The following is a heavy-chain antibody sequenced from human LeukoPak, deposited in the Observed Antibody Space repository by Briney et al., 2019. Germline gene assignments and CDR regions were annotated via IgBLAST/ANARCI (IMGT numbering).Heavy chain of an antibody. CDR1: GFTFSSYA. CDR3: GGGYYDSSGYYPRSPFDY. Sequence: GGSLRLSCAASGFTFSSYAMHWVRQAPGKGLEWMGRIIPILGIANYAQKFQGRVTITADKSTSTAYMELSSLRSEDTAVYYCGGGYYDSSGYYPRSPFDYWGQGTLVTVSS. CDR2: IIPILGIA. V-gene: IGHV1-69*04. J-gene: IGHJ4*02. D-gene: IGHD3-22*01.